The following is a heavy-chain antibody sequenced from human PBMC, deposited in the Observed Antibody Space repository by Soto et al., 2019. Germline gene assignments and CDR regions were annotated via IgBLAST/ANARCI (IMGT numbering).Heavy chain of an antibody. CDR3: ARDFYYYDSSGYYQVFPPSFDY. CDR2: ISSSSSYI. CDR1: GFTFSSYS. J-gene: IGHJ4*02. D-gene: IGHD3-22*01. Sequence: PGGSLRLSCAASGFTFSSYSMNWVRQAPGKGLEWVSSISSSSSYIYYADSVKGRFTISRDNAKNSLYLQMNSLRAEDTAVYYCARDFYYYDSSGYYQVFPPSFDYWGQGTLVTVSS. V-gene: IGHV3-21*01.